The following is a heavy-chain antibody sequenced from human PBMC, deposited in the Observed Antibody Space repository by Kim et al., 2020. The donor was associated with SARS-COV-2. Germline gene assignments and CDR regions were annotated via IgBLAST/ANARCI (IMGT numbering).Heavy chain of an antibody. D-gene: IGHD3-22*01. CDR3: ARDMWYGYSSDYHAMEV. V-gene: IGHV4-4*02. CDR1: GGSISTDNW. Sequence: SETLSLTCVVSGGSISTDNWWRLVRQAPERGQGWIGEIYRGGNTNYKPSLKSRVTISIDKSYHQVSLKLSSVTAADTAMYYCARDMWYGYSSDYHAMEVWGRGTTVTVSS. J-gene: IGHJ6*02. CDR2: IYRGGNT.